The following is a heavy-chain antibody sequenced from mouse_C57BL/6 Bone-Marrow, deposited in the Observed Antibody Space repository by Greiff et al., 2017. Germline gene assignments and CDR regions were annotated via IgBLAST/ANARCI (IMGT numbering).Heavy chain of an antibody. Sequence: VQLVESGAELARPGASVKLSCKASGYTFTSYGISWVKQRTGQGLEWIGEIYPRSGNTYYNEKFKGKATLTADKSSSTAYMELRSLTSEDSAVYFCARHRWLLPLDYWGQGTTLTVSS. D-gene: IGHD2-3*01. J-gene: IGHJ2*01. CDR2: IYPRSGNT. CDR1: GYTFTSYG. V-gene: IGHV1-81*01. CDR3: ARHRWLLPLDY.